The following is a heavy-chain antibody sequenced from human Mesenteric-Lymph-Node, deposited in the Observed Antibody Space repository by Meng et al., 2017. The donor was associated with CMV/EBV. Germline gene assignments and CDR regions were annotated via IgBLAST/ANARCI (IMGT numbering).Heavy chain of an antibody. J-gene: IGHJ4*02. V-gene: IGHV3-30*02. Sequence: GESLKISCAASGFTFSAFGMHWVRQAPGKGLEWVAFIRSAGYNKYYADSVKGRFTISRDNSENTLYLQMNSLRVEDTAVYYCAKGYCSSTSCYIPDYWGQGTLVTVSS. D-gene: IGHD2-2*02. CDR2: IRSAGYNK. CDR1: GFTFSAFG. CDR3: AKGYCSSTSCYIPDY.